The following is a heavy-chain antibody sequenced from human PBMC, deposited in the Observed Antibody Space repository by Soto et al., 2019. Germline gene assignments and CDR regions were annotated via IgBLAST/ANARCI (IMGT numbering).Heavy chain of an antibody. CDR3: AFVQSRDGYSS. D-gene: IGHD4-4*01. CDR1: GYTFTSYY. J-gene: IGHJ5*02. Sequence: ASVKVSCKASGYTFTSYYMRWVRQAPGQGLEWMGIINPSGGSTSYAQKFQGRVTMTRDTSTSTVYMELSSLRSEDTAVYYCAFVQSRDGYSSWGQGTLVTVSS. CDR2: INPSGGST. V-gene: IGHV1-46*01.